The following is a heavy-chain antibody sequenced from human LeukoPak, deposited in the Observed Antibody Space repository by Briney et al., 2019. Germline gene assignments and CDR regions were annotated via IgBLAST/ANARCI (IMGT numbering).Heavy chain of an antibody. D-gene: IGHD2-21*02. CDR1: GFTSSSYA. Sequence: GGSLRLSCAASGFTSSSYAMSWVRQAPGKGLEWVSAISGSGGSTYYADSVKGRFTISRDNSKNTLYLQMNSLRAEDTAVYYCAKDLEYCGGDCYTGLFYWGQGTLVTVSS. J-gene: IGHJ4*02. V-gene: IGHV3-23*01. CDR2: ISGSGGST. CDR3: AKDLEYCGGDCYTGLFY.